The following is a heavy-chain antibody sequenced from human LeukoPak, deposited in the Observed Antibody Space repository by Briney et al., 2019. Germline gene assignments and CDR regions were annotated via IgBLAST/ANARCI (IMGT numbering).Heavy chain of an antibody. CDR2: IKQDGSAY. CDR1: GFTVSSNY. J-gene: IGHJ3*02. V-gene: IGHV3-7*04. Sequence: GGSLRLSCAASGFTVSSNYMSWVRQAPGKGLEWVANIKQDGSAYHYVDSVKGRFTTSGDNVKNSLYLQMNSLRVEDTAVYYCARSNAYAFDIWGQGTMVTVSS. CDR3: ARSNAYAFDI.